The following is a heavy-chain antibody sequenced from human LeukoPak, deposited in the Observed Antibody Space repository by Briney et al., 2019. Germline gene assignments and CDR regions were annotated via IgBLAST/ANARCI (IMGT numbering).Heavy chain of an antibody. CDR1: GGSISSYY. V-gene: IGHV4-4*07. J-gene: IGHJ6*03. CDR2: IYSSGSA. Sequence: SETLSLTCTVSGGSISSYYWSWIRQPAGKGLEWIGRIYSSGSANYNPSLKSRVTMSVDTSKNQFSLKLYSVTAADTAVYYCASSEVVPYYMDVWGKGTTVTISS. D-gene: IGHD3-22*01. CDR3: ASSEVVPYYMDV.